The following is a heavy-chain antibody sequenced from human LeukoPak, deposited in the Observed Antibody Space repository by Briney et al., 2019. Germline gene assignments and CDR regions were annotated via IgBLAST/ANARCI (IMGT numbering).Heavy chain of an antibody. CDR1: GFTFSGSA. V-gene: IGHV3-73*01. CDR2: IRSKANSYST. D-gene: IGHD2-15*01. CDR3: TRHFDVVVVAATPEFDY. J-gene: IGHJ4*02. Sequence: GGSLRLSCAASGFTFSGSAMHWVRQASGKGLEWVGRIRSKANSYSTAYSASVKGRVTISRDDSKNKVYLKLNSLKTEDTAVYYCTRHFDVVVVAATPEFDYWGQGTLVTVSS.